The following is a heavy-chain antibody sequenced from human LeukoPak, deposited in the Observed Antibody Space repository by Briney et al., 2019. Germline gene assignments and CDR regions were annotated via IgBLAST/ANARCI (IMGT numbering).Heavy chain of an antibody. D-gene: IGHD6-13*01. CDR3: SGHGSNSY. J-gene: IGHJ4*02. CDR1: GFTVSSNY. Sequence: PGGSLRLSCAASGFTVSSNYMSWVRQAPGKGLEWVSDIRGGGDTYYAESVKGRFTISRDNSKNTLYLQMNSLRAEDTALYYASGHGSNSYWGQGTLVTVSS. V-gene: IGHV3-53*01. CDR2: IRGGGDT.